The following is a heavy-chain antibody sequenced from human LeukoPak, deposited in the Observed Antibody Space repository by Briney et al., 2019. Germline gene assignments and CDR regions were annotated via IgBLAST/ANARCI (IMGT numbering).Heavy chain of an antibody. Sequence: ASVKVSCKASGGTFSSYAISWVRQAPGQGLEWMGGIIPIFGTANYAQKFQGRVTITADESTSTAYMELSSLRSEDTAVCYRARDITMVRGVITAFDYWGQGTLVTVSS. D-gene: IGHD3-10*01. CDR3: ARDITMVRGVITAFDY. CDR2: IIPIFGTA. CDR1: GGTFSSYA. V-gene: IGHV1-69*13. J-gene: IGHJ4*02.